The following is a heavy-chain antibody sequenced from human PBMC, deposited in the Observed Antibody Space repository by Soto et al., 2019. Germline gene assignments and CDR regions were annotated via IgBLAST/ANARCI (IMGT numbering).Heavy chain of an antibody. CDR2: IYYSGST. V-gene: IGHV4-39*01. CDR3: ARRASYSSGWRRAHAFDI. D-gene: IGHD6-19*01. Sequence: QLQLQESGPGLVKPSETLSLTCTVSGGSISSSSYYWGWIRQPPGKGLEWIGSIYYSGSTYYNPSLKSRVTISVDTSKNQFSLKLSSVTAADTAVYYCARRASYSSGWRRAHAFDIWGQGTMVTVSS. J-gene: IGHJ3*02. CDR1: GGSISSSSYY.